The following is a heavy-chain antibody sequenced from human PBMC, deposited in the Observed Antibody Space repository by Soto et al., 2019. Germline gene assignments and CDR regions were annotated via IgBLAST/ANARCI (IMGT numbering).Heavy chain of an antibody. CDR1: GGTFSSYA. CDR3: ARITLSKGGPYFDY. Sequence: QVQLVQSGAEVKKPGSSVKVSCKASGGTFSSYAISWVRQAPGQGLECMGGIIPIFGTANYAQKFQGRVTITADESTSTAYMELSSLRSEDTAVYYCARITLSKGGPYFDYWGQGTLVTVSS. CDR2: IIPIFGTA. V-gene: IGHV1-69*01. J-gene: IGHJ4*02. D-gene: IGHD1-20*01.